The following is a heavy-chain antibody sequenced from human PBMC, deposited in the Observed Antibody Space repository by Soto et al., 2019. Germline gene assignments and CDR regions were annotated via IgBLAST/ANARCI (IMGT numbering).Heavy chain of an antibody. CDR2: IIPIFGTA. Sequence: QVQLVQSGAEVKKPGSSVKVSCTASGGTFSSYAISWVRQAPGQGLEWMGGIIPIFGTANYAQKFQGRVTITADESTSTAYMELSSLRSEDTAVYYCARDRAPHVVVPAAISSNYYGMDVWGQGTTVTVSS. J-gene: IGHJ6*02. CDR3: ARDRAPHVVVPAAISSNYYGMDV. CDR1: GGTFSSYA. V-gene: IGHV1-69*01. D-gene: IGHD2-2*01.